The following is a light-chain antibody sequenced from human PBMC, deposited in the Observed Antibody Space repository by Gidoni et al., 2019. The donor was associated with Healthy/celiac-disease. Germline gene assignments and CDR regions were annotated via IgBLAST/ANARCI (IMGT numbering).Light chain of an antibody. V-gene: IGKV3-20*01. CDR3: QQYGSSFT. CDR2: GAS. J-gene: IGKJ3*01. Sequence: EIVLTQSPGTLSLSPGERATLSCRASQSVSSSFVTWYQQKPGQAPRLLIYGASSRATGIPDRFSGSGSGTVFPLTISRLEDEFFAVYYWQQYGSSFTFGPGTKVDIK. CDR1: QSVSSSF.